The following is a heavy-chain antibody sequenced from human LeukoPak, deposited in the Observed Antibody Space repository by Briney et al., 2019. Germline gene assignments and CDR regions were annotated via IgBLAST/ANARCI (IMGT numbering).Heavy chain of an antibody. J-gene: IGHJ4*02. D-gene: IGHD6-19*01. V-gene: IGHV4-38-2*02. Sequence: PSETLSLTCTVSGYSISSGYYWSWIRQPPGKGLEWIGEINHSGSTNYNPSLKSRVTISVDTSKNQFSLKLSSVTAADTAVYYCASRRQWLAPFDYWGQGTLVTVSS. CDR3: ASRRQWLAPFDY. CDR2: INHSGST. CDR1: GYSISSGYY.